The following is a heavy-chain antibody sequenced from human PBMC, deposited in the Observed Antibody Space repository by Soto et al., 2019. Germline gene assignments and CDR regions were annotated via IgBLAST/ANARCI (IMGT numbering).Heavy chain of an antibody. J-gene: IGHJ4*02. CDR2: IYYSGTT. D-gene: IGHD1-26*01. CDR1: GGTITTGGHF. V-gene: IGHV4-31*03. CDR3: ARVVSGSYLDY. Sequence: QVQLQESGPGLVKASQTLSLTCTVSGGTITTGGHFWSWIRQYPGKGPEWIGYIYYSGTTHYNPSLKSRVTISIDTSKNQFSLNLSSVTAADTAVYYCARVVSGSYLDYWGQGTLVTVSS.